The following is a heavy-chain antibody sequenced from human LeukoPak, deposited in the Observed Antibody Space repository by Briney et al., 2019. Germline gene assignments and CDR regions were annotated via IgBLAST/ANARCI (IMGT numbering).Heavy chain of an antibody. Sequence: PGGSLRLSCAASGFTFSSYAMSWVRQAPGKGLEWVSAISGSGGSTYYADSVKGRFTISRDSAKNTLYLQMNSLRAEDTAVYYCARVGRDYQFDYWGQGTLVTVSS. D-gene: IGHD2-2*01. J-gene: IGHJ4*02. CDR2: ISGSGGST. CDR1: GFTFSSYA. CDR3: ARVGRDYQFDY. V-gene: IGHV3-23*01.